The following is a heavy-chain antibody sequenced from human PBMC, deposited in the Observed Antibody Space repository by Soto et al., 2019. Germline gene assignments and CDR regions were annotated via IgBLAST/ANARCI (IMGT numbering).Heavy chain of an antibody. D-gene: IGHD6-6*01. CDR2: IYYSGTT. CDR1: GGSINSSYY. J-gene: IGHJ4*02. V-gene: IGHV4-39*01. CDR3: SRFAARPPLKY. Sequence: SETLSLTCIVSGGSINSSYYWGWIRRPPGKTPEWIGIIYYSGTTYYNPSLKSRVTISVDSSRNQVSLKMTSVTAADTAVYYCSRFAARPPLKYWGQGLVVTVYS.